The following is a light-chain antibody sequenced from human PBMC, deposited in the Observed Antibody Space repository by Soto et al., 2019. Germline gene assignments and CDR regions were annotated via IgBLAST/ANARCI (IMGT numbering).Light chain of an antibody. CDR2: GAS. CDR1: QSVNNNY. J-gene: IGKJ4*01. Sequence: EIVLTQSPGTLSLSPGERATLSCRASQSVNNNYLAWYQQKRGQAPRLLVYGASTRATGIPDRCSGSVSGTYFTLTISRLEPEDFAVYYCQQYGRSLTFGGGTKVEIK. CDR3: QQYGRSLT. V-gene: IGKV3-20*01.